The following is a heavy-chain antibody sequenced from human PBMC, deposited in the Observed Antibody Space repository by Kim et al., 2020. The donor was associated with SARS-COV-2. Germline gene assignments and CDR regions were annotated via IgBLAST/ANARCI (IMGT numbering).Heavy chain of an antibody. J-gene: IGHJ4*02. Sequence: SETLSLTCTVSGGSISSGDYYWSWIRQPPGKGLEWIGYIYYSGSTYYNPSLKSRVTISVDTSKNQFSLKLSSVTAADTAVCYCARVADDTAMVAAPFDYWGQGTLVTVSS. CDR1: GGSISSGDYY. V-gene: IGHV4-30-4*01. CDR2: IYYSGST. CDR3: ARVADDTAMVAAPFDY. D-gene: IGHD5-18*01.